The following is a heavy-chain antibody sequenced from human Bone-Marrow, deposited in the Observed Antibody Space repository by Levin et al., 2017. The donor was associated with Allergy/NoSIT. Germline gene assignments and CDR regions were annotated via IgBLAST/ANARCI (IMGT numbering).Heavy chain of an antibody. D-gene: IGHD3-10*01. CDR3: AKDRGSGSYYKQGYYFDH. CDR1: GFAFSQFG. V-gene: IGHV3-30*18. CDR2: ISFDGVNK. Sequence: GESLKISCEASGFAFSQFGIHWVRQAPGKGPQWVASISFDGVNKYYAASVKGRFTISRDNLKNTAYLQMDGLRADDAAYFYCAKDRGSGSYYKQGYYFDHWGQGTPVAVSS. J-gene: IGHJ4*02.